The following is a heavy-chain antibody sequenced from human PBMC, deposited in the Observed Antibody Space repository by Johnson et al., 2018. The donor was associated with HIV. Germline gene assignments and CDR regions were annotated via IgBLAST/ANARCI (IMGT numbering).Heavy chain of an antibody. CDR1: GFSFDDYA. D-gene: IGHD7-27*01. CDR3: APLGDAFDI. V-gene: IGHV3-9*01. CDR2: ISWNSGSI. Sequence: VQLVESGGGLVQPGRSLRLSCAASGFSFDDYAMHWVRQAPGKGLEWVSGISWNSGSIGYADSVKGRFTISRDNSKNTLYLQMNGLRAEDTAVYYCAPLGDAFDIWGQGTMVTVSS. J-gene: IGHJ3*02.